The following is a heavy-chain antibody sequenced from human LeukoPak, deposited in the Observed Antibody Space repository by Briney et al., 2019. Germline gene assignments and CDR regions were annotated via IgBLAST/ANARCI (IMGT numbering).Heavy chain of an antibody. CDR1: GGSISSYY. V-gene: IGHV4-34*01. Sequence: SETLSLTCTVSGGSISSYYWSWIRQPPGKGLEWIGEINHSGSTNYNPSLKSRVTISVDTSKNQFSLKLSSVTAADTAVYYCARIRQFAYYYDSSGLAGMDVWGQGTTVTVSS. CDR2: INHSGST. J-gene: IGHJ6*02. D-gene: IGHD3-22*01. CDR3: ARIRQFAYYYDSSGLAGMDV.